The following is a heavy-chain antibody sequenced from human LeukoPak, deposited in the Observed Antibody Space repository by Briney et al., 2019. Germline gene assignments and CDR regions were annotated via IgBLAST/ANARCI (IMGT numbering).Heavy chain of an antibody. D-gene: IGHD1-14*01. CDR3: ARLNQVNRFDY. V-gene: IGHV4-39*01. CDR1: GGSISSSSLY. J-gene: IGHJ4*02. Sequence: SETLSLTCTVSGGSISSSSLYWGWIRQPPGKGLEWIGSIYYSANTYYNPSLKSRVTISVDTSKNQFSLKLSSITAADTAVYYCARLNQVNRFDYWGQGALVTVSA. CDR2: IYYSANT.